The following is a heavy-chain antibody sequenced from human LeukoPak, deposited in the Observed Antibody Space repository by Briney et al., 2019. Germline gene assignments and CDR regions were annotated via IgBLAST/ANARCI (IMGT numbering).Heavy chain of an antibody. D-gene: IGHD3-16*01. Sequence: GGSLRLSCVASGSTFRNYGMHWIRQAPGKGLEWVSVIYYDGSKKYYADFVKGRFAISRDNSKNVVYLQMDSLRAEDTAFYYCARSLGETTFDWWGQGTLVTVPS. CDR3: ARSLGETTFDW. J-gene: IGHJ4*02. CDR2: IYYDGSKK. V-gene: IGHV3-33*01. CDR1: GSTFRNYG.